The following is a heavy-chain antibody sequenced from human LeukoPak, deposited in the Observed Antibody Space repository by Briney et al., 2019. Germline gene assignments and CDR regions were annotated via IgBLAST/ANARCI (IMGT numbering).Heavy chain of an antibody. CDR2: ISSSSSYI. Sequence: GGSRRLSCAASGFTFSSYSMNWVRQAPGKGLEWVSSISSSSSYIYYADSVKGRFTISRDNAKNSLYLQMNSLRAEDTAVYYCARPQCSSTSCWFDYWGQGTLVTVSS. CDR3: ARPQCSSTSCWFDY. D-gene: IGHD2-2*01. V-gene: IGHV3-21*01. CDR1: GFTFSSYS. J-gene: IGHJ4*02.